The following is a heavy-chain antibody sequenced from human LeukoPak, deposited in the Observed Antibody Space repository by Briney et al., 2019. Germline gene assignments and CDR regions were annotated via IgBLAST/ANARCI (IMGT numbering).Heavy chain of an antibody. V-gene: IGHV3-23*01. D-gene: IGHD3-3*01. Sequence: TGGSLRLSCAASGFTFNSYDMSWVRQAPGKGLEWVSTISGSGNNTYYADSVKGRFTISRDNSKNTLYLQMNSLRAEDTAVYYCAKSALIITIFGVATDAFDIWGQGTMVTVSS. CDR2: ISGSGNNT. CDR1: GFTFNSYD. J-gene: IGHJ3*02. CDR3: AKSALIITIFGVATDAFDI.